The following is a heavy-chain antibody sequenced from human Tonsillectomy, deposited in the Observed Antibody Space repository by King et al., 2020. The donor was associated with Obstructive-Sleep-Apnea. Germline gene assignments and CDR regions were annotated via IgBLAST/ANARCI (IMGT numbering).Heavy chain of an antibody. CDR2: ISYSGST. V-gene: IGHV4-59*01. CDR1: GGSIGSSY. D-gene: IGHD6-6*01. CDR3: ARDSSIFYYFDY. J-gene: IGHJ4*02. Sequence: VQLQESGPGLVKPSETLSLTCSVSGGSIGSSYWSWFRQPPGKGLEWIGYISYSGSTKYNPSLKSPVTISIDTSKNQFSLKLSSVTAADTAVYYCARDSSIFYYFDYWGQGTLVTVSS.